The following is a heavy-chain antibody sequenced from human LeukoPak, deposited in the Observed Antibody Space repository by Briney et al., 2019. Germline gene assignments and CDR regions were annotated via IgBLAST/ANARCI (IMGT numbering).Heavy chain of an antibody. CDR2: IYYSGST. J-gene: IGHJ5*02. CDR1: GGSISSGGYY. D-gene: IGHD3-10*01. V-gene: IGHV4-31*03. CDR3: ARDEGGSGQNWFGP. Sequence: PSETLSLTCTVSGGSISSGGYYWSWIRQHPGKGLEWIGYIYYSGSTYYDPSLKSRVTISVDTSKNQFSLKLSSVTAADTAVYYCARDEGGSGQNWFGPWGQGTLVTVSS.